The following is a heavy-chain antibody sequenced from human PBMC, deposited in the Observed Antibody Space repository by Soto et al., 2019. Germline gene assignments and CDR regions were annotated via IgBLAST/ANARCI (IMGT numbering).Heavy chain of an antibody. V-gene: IGHV4-34*01. CDR2: INHSGST. CDR3: ARGRGSGSRYYYYYGMDV. Sequence: SLTCAVYGGSFSGYYWSWIRQPPGKGLEWIGEINHSGSTNYNPSLKSRVTISVDTSKNQFSLKLSSVTAADTAVYYCARGRGSGSRYYYYYGMDVWGQGTTVTVSS. J-gene: IGHJ6*02. CDR1: GGSFSGYY. D-gene: IGHD3-10*01.